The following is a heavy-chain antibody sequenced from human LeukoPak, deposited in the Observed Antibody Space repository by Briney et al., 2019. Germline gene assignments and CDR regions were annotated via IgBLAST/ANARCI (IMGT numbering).Heavy chain of an antibody. CDR2: INHSGST. D-gene: IGHD1-1*01. V-gene: IGHV4-34*01. J-gene: IGHJ5*02. CDR1: GGSFSGYY. CDR3: ARPYDWNDGWFDP. Sequence: PSETLSLTCAVYGGSFSGYYWSWIRQPPGKGLEWIGEINHSGSTNYNPSLKSRVTISVDTSKNQFSLKLSSVTAADTAVYYCARPYDWNDGWFDPWGQGTLVTVSS.